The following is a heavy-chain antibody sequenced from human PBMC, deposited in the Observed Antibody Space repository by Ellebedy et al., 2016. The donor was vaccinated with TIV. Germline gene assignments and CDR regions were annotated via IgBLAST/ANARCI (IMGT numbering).Heavy chain of an antibody. CDR1: GYTFTGYY. V-gene: IGHV1-2*04. D-gene: IGHD3-10*01. CDR3: ARGATMVRGFLWHNWFDP. J-gene: IGHJ5*02. Sequence: ASVKVSXXASGYTFTGYYMHWVRQAPGQGLEWMGWINPNSGGTNYAQKFQGWVTMTRDTSISTAYMELSRLRSDDTAVYYCARGATMVRGFLWHNWFDPWGQGTLVTVSS. CDR2: INPNSGGT.